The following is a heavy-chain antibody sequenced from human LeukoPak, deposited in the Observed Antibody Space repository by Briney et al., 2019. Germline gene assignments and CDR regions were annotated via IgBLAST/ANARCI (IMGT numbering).Heavy chain of an antibody. V-gene: IGHV4-61*02. CDR3: ARESFRSGYYQSSYYHMDV. CDR1: GGSINSGTYY. D-gene: IGHD3-3*01. J-gene: IGHJ6*03. CDR2: INTSGSN. Sequence: SETLSLTCTVSGGSINSGTYYWTWIRQPAGKGLEWIGRINTSGSNNYNPSLKSRVTISVDTSKNQVSLQLSSVTAADTAVYYCARESFRSGYYQSSYYHMDVWGKGTTVTVSS.